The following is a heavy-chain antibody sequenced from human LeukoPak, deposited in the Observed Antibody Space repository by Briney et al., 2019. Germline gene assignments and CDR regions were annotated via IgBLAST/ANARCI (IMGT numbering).Heavy chain of an antibody. V-gene: IGHV3-23*01. CDR3: AKPSRPYSSYDSPFDY. Sequence: GGSLRLSCAASGFTFTSYVMRWVRQAPGKGLEWVAAISRGGGTTYYADSVKGRFNISRDNSKNTLYLQMTSLRAEDTAVYYCAKPSRPYSSYDSPFDYWGQGTLVTVSS. J-gene: IGHJ4*02. D-gene: IGHD5-12*01. CDR1: GFTFTSYV. CDR2: ISRGGGTT.